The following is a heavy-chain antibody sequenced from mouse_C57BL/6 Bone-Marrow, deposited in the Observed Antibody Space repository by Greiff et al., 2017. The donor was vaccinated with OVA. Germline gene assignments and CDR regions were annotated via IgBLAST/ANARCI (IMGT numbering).Heavy chain of an antibody. CDR1: GFTFSSYT. J-gene: IGHJ3*01. CDR3: ARHRRWLLQIAY. V-gene: IGHV5-9*01. Sequence: DVMLVESGEGLVKPGGSLKLSCAASGFTFSSYTMSWVRQTPEKRLEWVATISGGGGNTYYPDSVKGRFTISRDNAKNTLYLQMSSLRSEDTALYYCARHRRWLLQIAYWGQGTLVTVSA. CDR2: ISGGGGNT. D-gene: IGHD2-3*01.